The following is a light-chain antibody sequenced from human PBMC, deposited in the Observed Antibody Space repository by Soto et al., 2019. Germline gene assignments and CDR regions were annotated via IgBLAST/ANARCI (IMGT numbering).Light chain of an antibody. Sequence: QSVLTQPASVSGSPGQSITISCPGTSSDVGGYNYVSWYQQHPGKAPKLMIYEVSNRPSGVSNRFSGSKSGNTASLTISGLQAEDEADDYCSSYTSSSTRVFGGGTKVTVL. CDR1: SSDVGGYNY. CDR3: SSYTSSSTRV. V-gene: IGLV2-14*01. J-gene: IGLJ3*02. CDR2: EVS.